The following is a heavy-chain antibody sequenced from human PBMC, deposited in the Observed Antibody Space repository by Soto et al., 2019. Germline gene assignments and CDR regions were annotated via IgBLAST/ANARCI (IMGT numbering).Heavy chain of an antibody. CDR1: GFTFSGSA. D-gene: IGHD4-17*01. V-gene: IGHV3-73*01. CDR3: TTRMTTVDY. CDR2: IRSKANSYAT. J-gene: IGHJ4*02. Sequence: GGSLRLSCAASGFTFSGSAMHLFRQASLKGLEWVGRIRSKANSYATAYAASVKGRFTISRDDSKNTAYLQMNSLKTEDTAVYYCTTRMTTVDYWGQGTLVTVSS.